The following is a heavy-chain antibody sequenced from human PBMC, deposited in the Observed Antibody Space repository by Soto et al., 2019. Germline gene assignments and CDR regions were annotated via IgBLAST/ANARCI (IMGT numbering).Heavy chain of an antibody. CDR1: GYTFTSYD. J-gene: IGHJ6*03. V-gene: IGHV1-8*01. CDR3: AIPEVGSSANPEYYYYYYMDV. CDR2: MNPNSGNT. D-gene: IGHD6-19*01. Sequence: ASVKVSCKASGYTFTSYDINWVRQATGQGLEWMGWMNPNSGNTGYAQKFQGRVTMTRNTSISTAYMELSSLRSEDTAVYYCAIPEVGSSANPEYYYYYYMDVWGKGTTVTVSS.